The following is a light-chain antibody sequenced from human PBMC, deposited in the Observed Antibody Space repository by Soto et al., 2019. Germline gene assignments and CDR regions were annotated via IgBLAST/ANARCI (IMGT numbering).Light chain of an antibody. CDR3: QQGHNWPLT. J-gene: IGKJ2*01. CDR1: QSINSE. V-gene: IGKV3-15*01. CDR2: GAS. Sequence: EIVMTQSPATLSLSPGERAALSCRASQSINSELAWCQQKPGQPPRLLIYGASTRATGVPARITGSESGSEFTLTISGLQSEDFAVYYCQQGHNWPLTFGQGTRLEI.